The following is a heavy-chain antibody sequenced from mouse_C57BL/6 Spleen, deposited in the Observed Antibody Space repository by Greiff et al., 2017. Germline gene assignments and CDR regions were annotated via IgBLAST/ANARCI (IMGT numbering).Heavy chain of an antibody. D-gene: IGHD2-1*01. Sequence: EVKLMESGPELVKPGASVKISYMNWVKKSPEQTLEWIGEINPSTGGTTYNQKFKAKDTLTVDKSSSTAYMQLKSLTSEDSAVYYCAIYYGNYFDYWGQGTTLTVSS. J-gene: IGHJ2*01. CDR2: INPSTGGT. V-gene: IGHV1-42*01. CDR3: AIYYGNYFDY.